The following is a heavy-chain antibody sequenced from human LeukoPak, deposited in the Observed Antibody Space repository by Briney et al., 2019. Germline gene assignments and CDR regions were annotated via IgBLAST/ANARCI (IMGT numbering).Heavy chain of an antibody. J-gene: IGHJ5*02. CDR1: GYTFTGYY. V-gene: IGHV1-2*02. CDR2: INPNSGGT. CDR3: ARALSSRHNWFDP. Sequence: GASVKVSCKASGYTFTGYYMHWVRQAPGQGLEWMGWINPNSGGTNYAQKFQGRVTMTRDTSISTAYMELSRLRSDDTAVYYCARALSSRHNWFDPWGQGTLVTVSS.